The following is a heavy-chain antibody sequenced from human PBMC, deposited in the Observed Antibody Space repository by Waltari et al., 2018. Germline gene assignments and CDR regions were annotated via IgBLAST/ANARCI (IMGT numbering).Heavy chain of an antibody. J-gene: IGHJ6*02. D-gene: IGHD3-22*01. CDR3: ARNYYDSSGYPGSYYGMDV. CDR1: GDSVPSNSAA. CDR2: TYYRSKWYN. V-gene: IGHV6-1*01. Sequence: QVQLQQSGPGMVKPSQTLSLTCAISGDSVPSNSAAWNWIRQAPTEGLEWLGRTYYRSKWYNDYAVSVKSRITINPDTSKNQFSLQLNSVTPEDTAVYYCARNYYDSSGYPGSYYGMDVWGQGTTVTVSS.